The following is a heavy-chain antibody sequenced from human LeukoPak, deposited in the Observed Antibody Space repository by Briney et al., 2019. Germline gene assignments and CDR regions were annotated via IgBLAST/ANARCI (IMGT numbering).Heavy chain of an antibody. J-gene: IGHJ4*02. CDR3: ASQSLAKAPDY. Sequence: TLSLTSTVSGGSISSGGYYWSWIRQPPGKGLEWIGYIYHSGSTYYNPSLKSRVTISVDRSKNQFSLKLSSVTAADTAVYYCASQSLAKAPDYWGQGTLVTVSS. CDR1: GGSISSGGYY. CDR2: IYHSGST. D-gene: IGHD1-26*01. V-gene: IGHV4-30-2*01.